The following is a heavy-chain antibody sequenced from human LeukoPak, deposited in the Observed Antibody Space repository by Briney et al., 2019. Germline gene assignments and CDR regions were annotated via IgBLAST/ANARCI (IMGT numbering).Heavy chain of an antibody. CDR3: ARGIVGATDS. D-gene: IGHD1-26*01. Sequence: PGXSLRLSCAASGFTFSIYWMNWVRQAPGKGLVWVSHINSDGSGTGYADSVKGRFTISRDNAKNTLYLQMNSLGAEDTAVYYCARGIVGATDSWGQGTLVTVSS. V-gene: IGHV3-74*01. J-gene: IGHJ4*02. CDR2: INSDGSGT. CDR1: GFTFSIYW.